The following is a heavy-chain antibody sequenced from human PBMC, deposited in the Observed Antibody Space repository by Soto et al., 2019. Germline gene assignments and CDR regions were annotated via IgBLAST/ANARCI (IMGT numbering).Heavy chain of an antibody. V-gene: IGHV3-20*01. CDR1: GFTFADYG. CDR2: IRWNGATT. J-gene: IGHJ4*02. D-gene: IGHD1-1*01. Sequence: EVQLVESGGGVVRPGGSLRLSCAASGFTFADYGMSWVRQAPGKGLEWVSGIRWNGATTGYADSVKGRFAMSRDNDKNSLDLQMRSLRVEDTAVYHCARGWMGQYFDYWGQGILVPVSS. CDR3: ARGWMGQYFDY.